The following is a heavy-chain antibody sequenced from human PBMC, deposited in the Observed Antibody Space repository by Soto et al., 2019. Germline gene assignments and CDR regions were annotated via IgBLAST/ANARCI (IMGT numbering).Heavy chain of an antibody. D-gene: IGHD6-19*01. J-gene: IGHJ6*02. V-gene: IGHV1-69*06. Sequence: QVQLVQSGAEVKKPGSSVKVSCKASGGTFSSYAISWVRQAPGQGLEWMGGIIPIFGTANYAQKFQGRVTITADKSTSTAYMELSSLRSEDTAVSYCAEAVGGNSYYYYGMDVWGQGTTVTVSS. CDR2: IIPIFGTA. CDR1: GGTFSSYA. CDR3: AEAVGGNSYYYYGMDV.